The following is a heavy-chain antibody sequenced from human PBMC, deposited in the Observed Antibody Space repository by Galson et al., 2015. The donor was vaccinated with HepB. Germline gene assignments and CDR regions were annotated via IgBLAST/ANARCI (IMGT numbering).Heavy chain of an antibody. D-gene: IGHD3-9*01. J-gene: IGHJ4*02. V-gene: IGHV4-61*02. Sequence: TLSLTCTVSGGSISSCSYYWSWIRQPAGKGLEWIGRIYTSGSTNFNPSLTSRVTISVDTSKNQFSLKLSSVTAADTAVYYCARGPSFDWLISVDYWGQGTLVTVSS. CDR3: ARGPSFDWLISVDY. CDR2: IYTSGST. CDR1: GGSISSCSYY.